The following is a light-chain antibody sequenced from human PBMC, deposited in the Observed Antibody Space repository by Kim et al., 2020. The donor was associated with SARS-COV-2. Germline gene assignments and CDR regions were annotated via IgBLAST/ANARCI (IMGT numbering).Light chain of an antibody. Sequence: TQGGRATLSCRASQGVRRSYFGWYQQKPGQAPRLLMYATSTRATGIPDRFSGSGSGTDFTLTIDRLEPEDFAVYYCQQSGATFGQGTRLAIK. CDR2: ATS. V-gene: IGKV3-20*01. CDR3: QQSGAT. CDR1: QGVRRSY. J-gene: IGKJ5*01.